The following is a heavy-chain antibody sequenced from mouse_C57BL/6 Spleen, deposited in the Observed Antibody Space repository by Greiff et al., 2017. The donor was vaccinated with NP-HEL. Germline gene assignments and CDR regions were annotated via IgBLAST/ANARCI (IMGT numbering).Heavy chain of an antibody. D-gene: IGHD3-2*02. CDR3: ARDGGQLRPGYFDY. Sequence: EVHLVESEGGLVQPGSSMKLSCTASGFTFSDYYMAWVRQVPEKGLEWVANINYDGSSTYYLDSLKSRFIISRDNAKNILYLQMSSLKSEDTATYYCARDGGQLRPGYFDYWGQGTTLTVSS. V-gene: IGHV5-16*01. CDR2: INYDGSST. J-gene: IGHJ2*01. CDR1: GFTFSDYY.